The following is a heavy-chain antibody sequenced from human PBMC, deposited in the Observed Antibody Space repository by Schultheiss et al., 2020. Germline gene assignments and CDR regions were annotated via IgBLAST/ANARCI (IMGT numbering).Heavy chain of an antibody. CDR3: ASHRAARFGEDGMDV. Sequence: SETLSLTCAVYGGSFSGYYWSWIRQPPGKGLEWIGEINHSGSTNYNPSLKSRVTISVDTSKNQFSLKLSSVTAADTAVYYCASHRAARFGEDGMDVWGQGTTVTVSS. CDR1: GGSFSGYY. J-gene: IGHJ6*02. V-gene: IGHV4-34*01. D-gene: IGHD3-10*01. CDR2: INHSGST.